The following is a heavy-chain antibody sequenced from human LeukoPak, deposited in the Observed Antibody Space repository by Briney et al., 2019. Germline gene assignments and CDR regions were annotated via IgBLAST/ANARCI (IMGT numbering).Heavy chain of an antibody. J-gene: IGHJ4*02. V-gene: IGHV1-2*02. D-gene: IGHD3-10*01. CDR1: GYTFTGSY. Sequence: ASVKVSCKASGYTFTGSYMHWVRQAPGQGLDWMGGRNANSGGTDYVQTFQGGVTMTRETSISAAYMGGSGVRADDTPVYFCARGDRSSAYTLFHDWGQGTLVTASS. CDR3: ARGDRSSAYTLFHD. CDR2: RNANSGGT.